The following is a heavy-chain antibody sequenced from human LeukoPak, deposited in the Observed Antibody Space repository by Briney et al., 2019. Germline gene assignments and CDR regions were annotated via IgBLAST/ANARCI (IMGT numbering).Heavy chain of an antibody. J-gene: IGHJ5*02. D-gene: IGHD6-13*01. Sequence: PSETLSLTCAVYGGSFSGYYWSWIRQPPGKGLEWVGEINHSGSTNYNPSLKSRVTISVDTSKNQFSLQLNSVTPEDTAVYYCARDLQQLVRPCNWFDPWGQGTLVTVSS. V-gene: IGHV4-34*01. CDR1: GGSFSGYY. CDR3: ARDLQQLVRPCNWFDP. CDR2: INHSGST.